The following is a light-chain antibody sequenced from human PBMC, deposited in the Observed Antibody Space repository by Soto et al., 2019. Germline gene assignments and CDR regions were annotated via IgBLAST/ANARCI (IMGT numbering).Light chain of an antibody. V-gene: IGLV2-14*01. Sequence: QSALTQPASVSGSPGQSITICCTGTSSDVGGYNYVSWYQQHPGKAPKLMIYEVSNRPSGVSNRFSGSKSGNTASLTISGLQAEDEADYYCSSYTSSSTLVFGEGTQLTVL. J-gene: IGLJ3*02. CDR1: SSDVGGYNY. CDR2: EVS. CDR3: SSYTSSSTLV.